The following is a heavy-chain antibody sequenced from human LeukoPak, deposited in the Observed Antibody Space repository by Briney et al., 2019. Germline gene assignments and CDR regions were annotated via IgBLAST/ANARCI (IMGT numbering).Heavy chain of an antibody. CDR1: GGSISSSSYY. CDR3: ARGVYYYDSRGAFDI. Sequence: SETLSLTCTVSGGSISSSSYYWGWIRQPPGKGLEWIGSIYYSGSTYYNPSLKSRVTISVDTSKNQFSLKLSSVTAADTAVYYCARGVYYYDSRGAFDIWGQGTMATVSS. D-gene: IGHD3-22*01. J-gene: IGHJ3*02. V-gene: IGHV4-39*01. CDR2: IYYSGST.